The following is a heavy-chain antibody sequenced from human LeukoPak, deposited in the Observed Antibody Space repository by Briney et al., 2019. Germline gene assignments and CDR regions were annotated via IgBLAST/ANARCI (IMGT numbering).Heavy chain of an antibody. CDR3: ASTYDSSGYYYYYGMDV. CDR1: GGSISSYY. D-gene: IGHD3-22*01. J-gene: IGHJ6*02. CDR2: IYYSGST. V-gene: IGHV4-59*01. Sequence: SSETLSLTCTVSGGSISSYYWSWIRQPPGKGLEWIGYIYYSGSTNYNPSLKSRVTISVDTSKNQFSLKLSSVTAADTAVYYCASTYDSSGYYYYYGMDVWGQGTTVTASS.